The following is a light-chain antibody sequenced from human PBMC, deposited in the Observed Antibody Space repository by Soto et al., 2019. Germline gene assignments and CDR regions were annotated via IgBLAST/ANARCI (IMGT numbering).Light chain of an antibody. V-gene: IGKV3-20*01. CDR3: PQYGSTPPYT. CDR2: GSS. Sequence: EVVLTQSPGTLSLSPGERATLSCRASQSIINNYLAWYHQRPGQAPRLLIYGSSDRATGIPGRFSGSGSGTDFSLTISRLEPEDFAVYYCPQYGSTPPYTFGQGTKVAI. J-gene: IGKJ2*01. CDR1: QSIINNY.